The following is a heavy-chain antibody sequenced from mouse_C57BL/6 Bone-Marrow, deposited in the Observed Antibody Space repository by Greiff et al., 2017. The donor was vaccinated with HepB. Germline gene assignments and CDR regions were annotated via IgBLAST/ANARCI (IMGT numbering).Heavy chain of an antibody. CDR1: GYTFTDYE. Sequence: VQLVESGAELVRPGASVTLSCKASGYTFTDYEMHWVKQTPVHGLEWIGAIDPETGGTAYNQKFKGKAILTADKSSSTAYMELRSLTSEDSAVYYCTIPYYSNSYYAMDYWGQGTSVTVSS. J-gene: IGHJ4*01. CDR2: IDPETGGT. CDR3: TIPYYSNSYYAMDY. V-gene: IGHV1-15*01. D-gene: IGHD2-5*01.